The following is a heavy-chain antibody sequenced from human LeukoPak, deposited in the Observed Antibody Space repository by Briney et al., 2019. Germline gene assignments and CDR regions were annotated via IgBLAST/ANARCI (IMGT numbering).Heavy chain of an antibody. CDR3: ARFKSSGWYYFDY. D-gene: IGHD6-19*01. Sequence: SETLSLTCIVSGDSVSRTSYYYWSWIRQPPGKGLEWLGNIYSSGSANYNPSLKSRVTMSVDTSNNQFSPKLSSVTAADSAVYYCARFKSSGWYYFDYWGQGTLVTVSS. V-gene: IGHV4-61*01. CDR1: GDSVSRTSYYY. J-gene: IGHJ4*02. CDR2: IYSSGSA.